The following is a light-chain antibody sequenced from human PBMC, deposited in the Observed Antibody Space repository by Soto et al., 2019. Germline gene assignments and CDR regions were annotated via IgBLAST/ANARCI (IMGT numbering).Light chain of an antibody. J-gene: IGLJ3*02. CDR2: DVS. V-gene: IGLV2-11*01. CDR1: SSDVGGYNF. Sequence: QSALTQPRSVSGSPGQSVTISCTGTSSDVGGYNFVSWYQHHPGKAPKLMIYDVSKRPSGVPDRFSGSKSGNTASLTISGLQAEEEADYYCCSDAGSYTWVFGGGTKLTVL. CDR3: CSDAGSYTWV.